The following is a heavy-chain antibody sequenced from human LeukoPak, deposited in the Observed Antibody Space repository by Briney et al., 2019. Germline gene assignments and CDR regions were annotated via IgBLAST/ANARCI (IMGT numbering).Heavy chain of an antibody. CDR2: INPNSVDT. CDR3: ARDAGYSSGWFPW. V-gene: IGHV1-2*02. D-gene: IGHD6-19*01. CDR1: GYTFTGYY. J-gene: IGHJ4*02. Sequence: ASVTVSCMASGYTFTGYYIHWVRQAPGQGVEGMGWINPNSVDTDYAQKFQGRVHMPRDTSISTAYMQLSRLRSDDAAVYYCARDAGYSSGWFPWWGQGTLVTVSS.